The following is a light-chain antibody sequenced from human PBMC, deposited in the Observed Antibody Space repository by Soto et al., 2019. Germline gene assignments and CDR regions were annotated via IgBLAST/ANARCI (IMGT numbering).Light chain of an antibody. J-gene: IGLJ1*01. CDR3: AAWDDSLNGRV. CDR2: TNN. V-gene: IGLV1-44*01. CDR1: SSNIGSNT. Sequence: QSALTQPPSASGTPGQRVTISCSGSSSNIGSNTVNWYQQLPGTAPNLLIFTNNRRPSGVPDRFSGSKSGTSASLAISGLQSEDEADYYCAAWDDSLNGRVFGTGTKVTVL.